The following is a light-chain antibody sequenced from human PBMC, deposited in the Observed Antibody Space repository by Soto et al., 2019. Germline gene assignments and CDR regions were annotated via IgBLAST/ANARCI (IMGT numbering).Light chain of an antibody. CDR2: AAS. CDR3: QQSYSNPWT. CDR1: QSINSY. J-gene: IGKJ1*01. Sequence: DIQMTQSPSSLSASVGDRVTITCRASQSINSYLNWYQQKPGKAPKLLIYAASTLQSGVPSRFSGSGSGTDLTLTISSLQPEDFATYYCQQSYSNPWTFGQGTKVDIK. V-gene: IGKV1-39*01.